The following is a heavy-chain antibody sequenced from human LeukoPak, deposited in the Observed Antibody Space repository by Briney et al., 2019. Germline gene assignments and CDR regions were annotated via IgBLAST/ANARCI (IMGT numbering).Heavy chain of an antibody. J-gene: IGHJ4*02. V-gene: IGHV4-4*07. CDR3: ARGSNWAFDY. CDR1: GGSISSYY. CDR2: IYSSGST. Sequence: SETLSLTCTVSGGSISSYYWSWIRQPAAKGLEWIGRIYSSGSTNYNPSLKSRVTISVDKSKNQFSLKLSSVTAADTAVYYCARGSNWAFDYWGQRILVTVSS. D-gene: IGHD6-13*01.